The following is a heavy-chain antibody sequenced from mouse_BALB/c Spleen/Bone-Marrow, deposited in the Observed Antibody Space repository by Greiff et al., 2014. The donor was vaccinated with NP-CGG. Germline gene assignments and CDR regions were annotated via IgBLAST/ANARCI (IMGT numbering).Heavy chain of an antibody. J-gene: IGHJ3*01. D-gene: IGHD2-4*01. V-gene: IGHV1S81*02. CDR1: GYTFTSYY. CDR3: TRGDDYDEEFAY. CDR2: INPSNGGT. Sequence: SGAELVKPGASVKLSCKASGYTFTSYYMYWVKQRPGQGLEWIGGINPSNGGTNFNEKFKSKATLTVDKSSSTAYMQLSSLTSEYSAVYYCTRGDDYDEEFAYWGQGTLVTVSA.